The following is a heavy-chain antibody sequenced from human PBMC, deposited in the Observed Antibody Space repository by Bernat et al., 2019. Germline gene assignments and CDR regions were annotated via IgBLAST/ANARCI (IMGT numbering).Heavy chain of an antibody. CDR3: ARESPGAFDI. V-gene: IGHV1-69*08. Sequence: QVQLVQSGAEVKKPGSSVKVSCKASGGTFSSYTISWVRQAPGQGLEWMGRTIPILGIANYAQKFQGRVKITADKSTSTAYMELSSLRSEDTAVYYCARESPGAFDIWGQGTMVTVSS. CDR2: TIPILGIA. CDR1: GGTFSSYT. J-gene: IGHJ3*02.